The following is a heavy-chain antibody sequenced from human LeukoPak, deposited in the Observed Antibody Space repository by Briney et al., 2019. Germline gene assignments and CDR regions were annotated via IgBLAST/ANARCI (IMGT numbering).Heavy chain of an antibody. D-gene: IGHD3-22*01. CDR2: ISYDGSNK. CDR1: GFTLSSYA. J-gene: IGHJ4*02. V-gene: IGHV3-30-3*01. Sequence: GGSLRLSCAASGFTLSSYAMHWVRQAPGKGLEWVAVISYDGSNKYYADSVKGRFTISRDNSKNTLYLQMNSLRAEDTAVYYCARGYYYDSSGYPPPYWGQGTLVTVSS. CDR3: ARGYYYDSSGYPPPY.